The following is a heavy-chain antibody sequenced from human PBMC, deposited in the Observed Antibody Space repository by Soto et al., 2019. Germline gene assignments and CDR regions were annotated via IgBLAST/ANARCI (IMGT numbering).Heavy chain of an antibody. V-gene: IGHV3-74*01. CDR3: ARGGEVGAGQYYLDDS. D-gene: IGHD2-21*01. CDR1: GFTFSSNW. Sequence: EVQLVESGGDLVQPRGSLRLSCEASGFTFSSNWMHWVRQGPGKGLVWVSRMNPDGSTRGYADSVKGRFTISRDNARNTVFLQMSSLRAEDTAVYYCARGGEVGAGQYYLDDSWGQGTLVTVSS. CDR2: MNPDGSTR. J-gene: IGHJ4*02.